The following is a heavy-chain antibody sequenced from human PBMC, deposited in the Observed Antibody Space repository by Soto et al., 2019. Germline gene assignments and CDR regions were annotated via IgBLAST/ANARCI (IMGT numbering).Heavy chain of an antibody. CDR3: AKGSPRQRWLQPYFDY. Sequence: QVQLVESGGGVVQPGRSLRLSCAASGFTFSSYGMHWVRQAPGKGLEWVAVISYDGSNKYYADSVKGRFTISRDNSKNTLYLQMNSLRAEDTAVYYCAKGSPRQRWLQPYFDYWGQGTLVTVSS. CDR2: ISYDGSNK. CDR1: GFTFSSYG. V-gene: IGHV3-30*18. D-gene: IGHD5-12*01. J-gene: IGHJ4*02.